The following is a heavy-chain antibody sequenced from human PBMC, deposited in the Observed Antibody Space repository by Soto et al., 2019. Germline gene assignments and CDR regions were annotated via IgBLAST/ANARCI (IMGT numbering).Heavy chain of an antibody. Sequence: QVQLVQSGAEVKKPGASVKVSCKASGYTFTSYDINWVRQATGQGLEWMGWMNPNSGNTGYAQKFQGRVTMTRNTSISTAYMELSSLRSEDTAVYYCARWLLRAYYYYYYGMDVWGQGTTVTVSS. CDR1: GYTFTSYD. CDR3: ARWLLRAYYYYYYGMDV. D-gene: IGHD2-15*01. CDR2: MNPNSGNT. J-gene: IGHJ6*02. V-gene: IGHV1-8*01.